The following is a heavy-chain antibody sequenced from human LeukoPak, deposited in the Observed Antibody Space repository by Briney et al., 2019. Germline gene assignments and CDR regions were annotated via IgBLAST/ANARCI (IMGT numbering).Heavy chain of an antibody. CDR2: INHSGST. CDR1: GGSFSGYY. Sequence: TSETLSLTCAVYGGSFSGYYWSWIRQPPGKGLEWIGEINHSGSTNYNPSLKSRVTISVDTSKNQFSLKLSSVTAADTAVYYCARRRRTAMVLFHWGQGTLVTVSS. D-gene: IGHD5-18*01. V-gene: IGHV4-34*01. J-gene: IGHJ4*02. CDR3: ARRRRTAMVLFH.